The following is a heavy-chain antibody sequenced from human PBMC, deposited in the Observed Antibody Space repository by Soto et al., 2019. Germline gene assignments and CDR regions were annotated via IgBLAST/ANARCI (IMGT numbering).Heavy chain of an antibody. CDR1: GFTFSSYW. Sequence: GGSLRLSCAASGFTFSSYWMSWVRQAPGKGLEWVANIKQDGSEKYYVDSVKGRFTISRDNAKNSLYLQMNSLRAEDTAVYYCARSSNGYSYGYKVYYYYGMDVWGQGTTVTVSS. CDR3: ARSSNGYSYGYKVYYYYGMDV. CDR2: IKQDGSEK. D-gene: IGHD5-18*01. J-gene: IGHJ6*02. V-gene: IGHV3-7*05.